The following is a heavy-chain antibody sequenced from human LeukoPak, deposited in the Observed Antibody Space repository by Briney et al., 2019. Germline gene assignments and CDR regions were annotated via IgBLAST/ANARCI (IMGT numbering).Heavy chain of an antibody. Sequence: SVKVSCKASGGTFSSYAISWVRQAPGQGLEWMGGIIPIFGTAKYAQKFQGRVTITTDESTSTAYMELSSLRSEDTAMYYCARHGGISIFGVAQPGGAFDIWGQGTMVTVSS. J-gene: IGHJ3*02. D-gene: IGHD3-3*01. CDR2: IIPIFGTA. V-gene: IGHV1-69*05. CDR1: GGTFSSYA. CDR3: ARHGGISIFGVAQPGGAFDI.